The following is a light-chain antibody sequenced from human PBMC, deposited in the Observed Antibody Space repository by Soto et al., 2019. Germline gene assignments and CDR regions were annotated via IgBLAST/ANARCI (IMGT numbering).Light chain of an antibody. CDR1: SSDVGGYNY. J-gene: IGLJ2*01. V-gene: IGLV2-14*01. Sequence: QSALTQPASVSGSPGQLITISCTGTSSDVGGYNYVSWYQQHPGKAPKLMIYEVSNRPSGVSNRFSGSKSGNTASLTISGLQAEDEADYYCSSYTTSNTPVFGGGTKVTVL. CDR2: EVS. CDR3: SSYTTSNTPV.